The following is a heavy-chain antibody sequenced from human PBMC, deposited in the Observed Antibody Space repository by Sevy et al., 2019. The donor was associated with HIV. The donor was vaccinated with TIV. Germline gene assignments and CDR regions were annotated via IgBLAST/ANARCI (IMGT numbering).Heavy chain of an antibody. CDR3: STEIVVQSGDSYDVSTFNADLPHNSGADV. Sequence: GGSLRLSCTASGFTFRNAWMTWVRQVPGKGLEWVGRIRNDPDGGTTDYAAPVRGRFTSSRDDSKNTMDLQMNSLNSEDTAVYYCSTEIVVQSGDSYDVSTFNADLPHNSGADVWGQGTTVTVSS. J-gene: IGHJ6*02. CDR1: GFTFRNAW. V-gene: IGHV3-15*01. CDR2: IRNDPDGGTT. D-gene: IGHD6-25*01.